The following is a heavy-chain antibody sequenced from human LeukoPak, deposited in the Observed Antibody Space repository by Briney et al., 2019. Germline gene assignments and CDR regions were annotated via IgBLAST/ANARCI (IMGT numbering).Heavy chain of an antibody. CDR1: GGSFSGYY. J-gene: IGHJ4*02. CDR2: INHSGST. V-gene: IGHV4-34*01. Sequence: RPSETLSLTCAVYGGSFSGYYWSWIRQPPGKGLEWIGEINHSGSTNYNPSLKSRVTISVDTSKNQFSLKLDSVTATDTAVHYCARHYGPWGQGTLVTVSS. CDR3: ARHYGP. D-gene: IGHD3-16*01.